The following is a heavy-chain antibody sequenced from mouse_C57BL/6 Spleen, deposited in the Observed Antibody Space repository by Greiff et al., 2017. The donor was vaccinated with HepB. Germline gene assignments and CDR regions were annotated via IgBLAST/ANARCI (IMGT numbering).Heavy chain of an antibody. CDR3: ARDYRGFDY. Sequence: DVKLVESGGGLVKPGGSLKLSCAASGFTFSSYAMSWVRQTPEKRLEWVATISDGGSYTYYPDNVKGRFTISRDNAKNNLYLQMSHLKSEDTAMYYCARDYRGFDYWGQGTTLTVSS. J-gene: IGHJ2*01. CDR2: ISDGGSYT. CDR1: GFTFSSYA. V-gene: IGHV5-4*01.